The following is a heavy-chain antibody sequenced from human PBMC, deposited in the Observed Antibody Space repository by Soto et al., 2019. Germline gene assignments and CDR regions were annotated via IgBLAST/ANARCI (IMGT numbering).Heavy chain of an antibody. CDR1: KGSLTVHY. CDR3: MSRARERGSASITFGGGGTRFGDY. J-gene: IGHJ4*02. CDR2: IDHSGIT. Sequence: SESLCLTCAVYKGSLTVHYWTLIRQPPGKGLECIGRIDHSGITNYNPSLKSRVTISVDTSKNRFSLILTSVTAADTAVYYCMSRARERGSASITFGGGGTRFGDYWGQGNLVTGSS. V-gene: IGHV4-34*01. D-gene: IGHD3-16*01.